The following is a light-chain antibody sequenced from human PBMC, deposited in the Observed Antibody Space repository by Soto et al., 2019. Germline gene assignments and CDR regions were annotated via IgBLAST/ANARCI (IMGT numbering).Light chain of an antibody. Sequence: QSVLTQPPSASGTPGQRVTISCSGSSSNIGSNTVNWYQQLPGTAPKLLIYSNNQRPSGVPDRFSGSKSGTSASLASSGLQSEDEADYYCAAWDDSLNGVVFGGGTTLTVL. J-gene: IGLJ2*01. CDR1: SSNIGSNT. CDR3: AAWDDSLNGVV. CDR2: SNN. V-gene: IGLV1-44*01.